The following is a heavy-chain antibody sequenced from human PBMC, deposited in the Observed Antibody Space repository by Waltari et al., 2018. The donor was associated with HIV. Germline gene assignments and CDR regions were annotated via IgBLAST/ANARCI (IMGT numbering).Heavy chain of an antibody. J-gene: IGHJ6*01. Sequence: QVHLVQSGAEVTKPGASVTVSCKPSGETFSDYYFHWVRQAPGQGLEWMGWINPSGGTNYAQTFQGRVTMTRDTSTNTAYMQLNRLRSDDTAVYYCAAEKKLALDGLGVWGQGSTVAVS. CDR2: INPSGGT. V-gene: IGHV1-2*02. CDR3: AAEKKLALDGLGV. CDR1: GETFSDYY.